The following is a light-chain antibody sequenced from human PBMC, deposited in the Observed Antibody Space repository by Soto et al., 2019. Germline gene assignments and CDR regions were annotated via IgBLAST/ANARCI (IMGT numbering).Light chain of an antibody. CDR2: GAS. J-gene: IGKJ2*01. CDR1: QSVSSSY. V-gene: IGKV3-20*01. Sequence: EIVLTQSPGTLFLSPGDRATLSCRASQSVSSSYLAWYQQKPGQAPMLLIYGASSRATGIPDRFSGSGSGTDFTLTISRLETEDFAVYDCQQYGSSPSMYTFGQGTKLEIK. CDR3: QQYGSSPSMYT.